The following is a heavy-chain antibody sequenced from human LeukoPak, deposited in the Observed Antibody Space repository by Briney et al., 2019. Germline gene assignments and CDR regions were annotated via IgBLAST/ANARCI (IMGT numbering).Heavy chain of an antibody. J-gene: IGHJ4*02. V-gene: IGHV3-30*03. Sequence: PGGSLRLSCAASGFTFSSYSMNWVRQAPGKGLEWVAVASTDEINQWYADSVKGRFIISRDNSRNTVILEMNTLRTEDTAVYFCAAFITTKLDYWGQGILATVSS. CDR2: ASTDEINQ. CDR1: GFTFSSYS. CDR3: AAFITTKLDY. D-gene: IGHD3-22*01.